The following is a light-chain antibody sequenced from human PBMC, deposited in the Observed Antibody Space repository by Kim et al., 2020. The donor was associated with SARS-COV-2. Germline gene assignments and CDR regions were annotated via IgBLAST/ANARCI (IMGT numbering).Light chain of an antibody. CDR2: RNN. CDR3: AAWDDSLSGWV. V-gene: IGLV1-47*01. J-gene: IGLJ3*02. CDR1: SSNIGSNY. Sequence: QSVLTQPPSASGTPGQRVTISCSRSSSNIGSNYVYWYQQLPGTAPKLLIYRNNQRPSGVPDRFSGSKSGTSASLAISGLRSEDEADYYCAAWDDSLSGWVFGGGTQLTVL.